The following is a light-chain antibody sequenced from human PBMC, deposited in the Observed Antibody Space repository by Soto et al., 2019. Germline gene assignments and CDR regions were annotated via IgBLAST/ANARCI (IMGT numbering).Light chain of an antibody. CDR1: QGISSY. Sequence: DIQLTQSPSFLSASVGDRVTITCRASQGISSYLAWYQQKPGKAPKLLIYAASTLQGGVPSRFSGSESGTEFTLTISSLQPDDFDTYYCQQYNSYPWTFGQGTKVDIK. V-gene: IGKV1-9*01. CDR3: QQYNSYPWT. CDR2: AAS. J-gene: IGKJ1*01.